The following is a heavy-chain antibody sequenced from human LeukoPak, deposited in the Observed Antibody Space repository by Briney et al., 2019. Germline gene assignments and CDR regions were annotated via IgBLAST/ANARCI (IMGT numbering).Heavy chain of an antibody. J-gene: IGHJ4*02. Sequence: GESLKISCKGSGYSFTSYWIGWVRQMPGKGLEWMGIIYPGDSDTRYSPSFQGQVTISADKSISTAYLQWSSLKASDTAMYYCASTYDSSGYYRDYWGQGTLVTVSS. V-gene: IGHV5-51*01. D-gene: IGHD3-22*01. CDR1: GYSFTSYW. CDR3: ASTYDSSGYYRDY. CDR2: IYPGDSDT.